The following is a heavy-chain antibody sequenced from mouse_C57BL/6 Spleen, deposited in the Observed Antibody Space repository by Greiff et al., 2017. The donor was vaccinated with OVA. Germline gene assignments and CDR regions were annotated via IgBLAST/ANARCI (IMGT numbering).Heavy chain of an antibody. J-gene: IGHJ1*03. CDR1: GYTFTSYG. Sequence: VQLQESGAELVRPGASVKLSCKASGYTFTSYGISWVKQRTGQGLEWIGEVYPRSGNTYYNEKFKGKATLTVDKSSSTAYMELRSLTSEDSAVYFCAGREVGSSYGWYFDVWGTGTTVTVSS. CDR2: VYPRSGNT. CDR3: AGREVGSSYGWYFDV. V-gene: IGHV1-81*01. D-gene: IGHD1-1*01.